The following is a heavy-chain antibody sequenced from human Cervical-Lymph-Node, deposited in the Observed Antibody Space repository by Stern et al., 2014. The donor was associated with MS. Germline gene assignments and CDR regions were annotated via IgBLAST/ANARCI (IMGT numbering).Heavy chain of an antibody. CDR1: GFTFSRYG. Sequence: VESGRSLRLSCAASGFTFSRYGMYWVRQAPGKGLEWVAGIWYDGSNEYYADSVRGRFTISRDNSKNTLYLQMNSLSAEDTAVYYCARDGYCSGGSCYSYFDYWGQGTLVTVSS. CDR2: IWYDGSNE. D-gene: IGHD2-15*01. J-gene: IGHJ4*02. V-gene: IGHV3-33*01. CDR3: ARDGYCSGGSCYSYFDY.